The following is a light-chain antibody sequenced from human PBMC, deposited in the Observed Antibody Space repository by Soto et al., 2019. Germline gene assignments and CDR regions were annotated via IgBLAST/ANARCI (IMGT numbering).Light chain of an antibody. CDR1: SGHSSYS. V-gene: IGLV4-69*01. J-gene: IGLJ2*01. CDR3: QTWGNGIQV. Sequence: QPVLTQSPSASASLGASVKLTCSLSSGHSSYSIAWHRQQPEKGPRYLMKLNSDGRHFKGDGIPDRFSGSSSGAERYLTISSLQSEDEAEYYCQTWGNGIQVFGGGTKVTVL. CDR2: LNSDGRH.